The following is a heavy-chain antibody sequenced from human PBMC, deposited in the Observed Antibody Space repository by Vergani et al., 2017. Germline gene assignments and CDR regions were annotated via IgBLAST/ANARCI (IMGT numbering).Heavy chain of an antibody. V-gene: IGHV3-15*01. CDR3: TTDSLDEYYYDSSGYYRIDY. J-gene: IGHJ4*02. CDR2: IKSKTDGGTT. D-gene: IGHD3-22*01. CDR1: GFTFSNAW. Sequence: EVQLVESGGGLVKPGGSLRLSCAASGFTFSNAWMSWVRQAPGKGLEWVGRIKSKTDGGTTDYAAPVKCRFNISRDDSKNTLYLQMNSLKTEDTAVYYCTTDSLDEYYYDSSGYYRIDYWGQGTLVTVSS.